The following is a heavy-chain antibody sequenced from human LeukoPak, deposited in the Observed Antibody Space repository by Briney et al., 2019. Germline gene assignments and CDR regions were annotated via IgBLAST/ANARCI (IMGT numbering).Heavy chain of an antibody. CDR2: INSDGSST. CDR3: VSFYETY. Sequence: PGGSLRLSCAASGFTFSSYWMHWVRQAPGKGLVWVSRINSDGSSTNYADSVKGRLTISRDNAKNTVYLQMNSLRAEDTAVYYCVSFYETYWGRGTLVTVSS. D-gene: IGHD2/OR15-2a*01. V-gene: IGHV3-74*01. J-gene: IGHJ4*02. CDR1: GFTFSSYW.